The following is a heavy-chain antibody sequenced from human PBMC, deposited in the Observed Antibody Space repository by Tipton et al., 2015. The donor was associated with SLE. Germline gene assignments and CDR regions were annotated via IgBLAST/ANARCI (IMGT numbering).Heavy chain of an antibody. CDR3: ARSPILYYDFWSGYPDYFDY. J-gene: IGHJ4*02. CDR1: GYTFTGYY. CDR2: INPNSGGT. V-gene: IGHV1-2*02. D-gene: IGHD3-3*01. Sequence: QSGAEVKKPGASVKVSCKASGYTFTGYYMHWVRQAPGQGLEWMGCINPNSGGTNYAQKFQGRVTMTRDTSISTAYMELSRLRSDDTAVYYCARSPILYYDFWSGYPDYFDYWGQGTLVTVSS.